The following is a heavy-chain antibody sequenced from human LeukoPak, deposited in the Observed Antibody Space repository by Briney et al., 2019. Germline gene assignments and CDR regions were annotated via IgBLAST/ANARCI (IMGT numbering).Heavy chain of an antibody. CDR3: ARQRRYDYYMDV. J-gene: IGHJ6*03. D-gene: IGHD3-9*01. Sequence: PSETLSLTCTVSGDSISSSNYYWGWIRQPPGKGPEWIGSMYYSGTTYHNPSLKSRVTISVDTSRNQFSLKVSSVTDADTAVYYCARQRRYDYYMDVWGKGTTVTVSS. CDR1: GDSISSSNYY. V-gene: IGHV4-39*01. CDR2: MYYSGTT.